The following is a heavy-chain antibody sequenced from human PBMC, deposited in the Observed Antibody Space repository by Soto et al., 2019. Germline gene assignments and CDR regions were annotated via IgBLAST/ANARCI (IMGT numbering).Heavy chain of an antibody. Sequence: QMQLVESGGGAVQPGRSLRLSCAASGFTFSYYPMHWVRQAPGKGLEWVAVISFDGSNKYYVDSVKGRVTISRDNSKNTLYIQMNTLRGEDTAAYDSARVSGDMVAILYIYPLDAGEPLTDVDVWGQGTMVTVSS. CDR3: ARVSGDMVAILYIYPLDAGEPLTDVDV. CDR1: GFTFSYYP. J-gene: IGHJ6*02. V-gene: IGHV3-30*04. CDR2: ISFDGSNK. D-gene: IGHD5-12*01.